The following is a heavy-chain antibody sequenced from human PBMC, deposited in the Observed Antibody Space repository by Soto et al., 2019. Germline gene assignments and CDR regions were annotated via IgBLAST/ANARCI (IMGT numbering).Heavy chain of an antibody. D-gene: IGHD4-17*01. Sequence: SETLSLTCTVSGGPISSSSYYWGWIRQPPGKGLEWIGSIYYSGSTYYNPSLKSRVTISVDTSKNQFSLKLSSVTAADTAVYYCARFGGYDYGDYVIRYGMDVWGRGTTVTVSS. CDR3: ARFGGYDYGDYVIRYGMDV. J-gene: IGHJ6*02. CDR2: IYYSGST. CDR1: GGPISSSSYY. V-gene: IGHV4-39*01.